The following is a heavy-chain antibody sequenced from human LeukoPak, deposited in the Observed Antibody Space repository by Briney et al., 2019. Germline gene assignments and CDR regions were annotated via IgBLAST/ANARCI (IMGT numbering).Heavy chain of an antibody. J-gene: IGHJ4*02. CDR3: ARLRAYYYDSSGYYNFDF. Sequence: PSETLSLTCTVSGGSTSSSSFYWGWIRQPPGKGLECIGRISYSGRTYYNPSLQSRVTISVDTSKNQFSLRLSSVTTADTAVYYCARLRAYYYDSSGYYNFDFWGQGTLVTVSS. D-gene: IGHD3-22*01. V-gene: IGHV4-39*01. CDR1: GGSTSSSSFY. CDR2: ISYSGRT.